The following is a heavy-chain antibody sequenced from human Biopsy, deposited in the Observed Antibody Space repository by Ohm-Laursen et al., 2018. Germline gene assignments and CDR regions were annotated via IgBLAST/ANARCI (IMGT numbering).Heavy chain of an antibody. D-gene: IGHD2-21*01. CDR1: GLTFNSHE. Sequence: SLRLSCAAFGLTFNSHEMNWVRQAPGKGLEWISYITGSSSTIYYADSVKGRFTISRDNAKNSLYLQMNSLRAEDTAVYYCTRLAYYYYYGMDVWGQGTTVTVSS. CDR3: TRLAYYYYYGMDV. J-gene: IGHJ6*02. V-gene: IGHV3-48*03. CDR2: ITGSSSTI.